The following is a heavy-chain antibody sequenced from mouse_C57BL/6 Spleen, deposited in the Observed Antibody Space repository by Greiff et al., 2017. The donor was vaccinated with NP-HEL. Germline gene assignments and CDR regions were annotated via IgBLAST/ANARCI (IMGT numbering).Heavy chain of an antibody. CDR2: IYPRDGST. CDR1: GYTFTDHT. CDR3: ARRGDYDNYVYYFDY. V-gene: IGHV1-78*01. J-gene: IGHJ2*01. Sequence: VQLQQSDAELVKPGASVKISCKVSGYTFTDHTIHWMKQRPEQGLEWIGYIYPRDGSTKYNEKFKGKATLTADKSSSTAYMQLNSLTSEDSAVYFCARRGDYDNYVYYFDYWGQGTTLTVSS. D-gene: IGHD2-1*01.